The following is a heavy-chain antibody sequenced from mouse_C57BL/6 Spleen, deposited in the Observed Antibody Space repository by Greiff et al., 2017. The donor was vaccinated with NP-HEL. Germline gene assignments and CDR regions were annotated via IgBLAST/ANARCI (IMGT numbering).Heavy chain of an antibody. CDR3: ARSEFITTVVPFAY. D-gene: IGHD1-1*01. Sequence: QVQLKQPGAELVMPGASVKLSCKASGYTFTSYWMHWVKQRPGQGLEWIGEIDPSDSYTNYNQKFKGKSTLTVDKSSSTAYMQLSSLTSEDSAVYYCARSEFITTVVPFAYWGQGTLVTVSA. J-gene: IGHJ3*01. CDR2: IDPSDSYT. V-gene: IGHV1-69*01. CDR1: GYTFTSYW.